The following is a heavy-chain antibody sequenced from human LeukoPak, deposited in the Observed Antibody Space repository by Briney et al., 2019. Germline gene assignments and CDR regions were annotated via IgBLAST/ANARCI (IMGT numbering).Heavy chain of an antibody. J-gene: IGHJ4*02. Sequence: ASVKVSCKVSGYTLTELSMHWVRQAPGKGLEWMGGFDPEDGETIYAQKFQGRVTMTEDTSTDTAYMELSSLRSEDTAVYYCATGIVVVPAAQFDYWGQGTLVTVSS. D-gene: IGHD2-2*01. V-gene: IGHV1-24*01. CDR2: FDPEDGET. CDR3: ATGIVVVPAAQFDY. CDR1: GYTLTELS.